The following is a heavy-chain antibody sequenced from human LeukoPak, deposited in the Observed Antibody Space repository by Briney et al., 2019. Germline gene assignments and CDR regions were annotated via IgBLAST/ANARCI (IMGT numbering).Heavy chain of an antibody. Sequence: ASVKVSCKASGYTFTGYYMHWVRQAPGQGLEWMGWINLNSGGTNYAQKFQGRVAMTRDTSISTAYMELSRLSSDDTAVYYCARGPANLDYWGQGSLVTVSS. CDR1: GYTFTGYY. J-gene: IGHJ4*02. CDR2: INLNSGGT. CDR3: ARGPANLDY. V-gene: IGHV1-2*02.